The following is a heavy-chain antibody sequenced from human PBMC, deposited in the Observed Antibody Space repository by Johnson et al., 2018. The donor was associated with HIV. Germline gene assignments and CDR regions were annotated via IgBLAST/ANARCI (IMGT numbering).Heavy chain of an antibody. D-gene: IGHD1-1*01. Sequence: QVQLVESGGGVVQPGRSLRLSCAASGFTFSSYAMHWVRQAPGKGLEWVAVISYDGSNKYYADSVKGRFTISRDISKNTLYLQMNSLRAEATAVAYCVRAGPVVWKAFDIWGQGTMVTVSS. CDR3: VRAGPVVWKAFDI. J-gene: IGHJ3*02. V-gene: IGHV3-30*01. CDR1: GFTFSSYA. CDR2: ISYDGSNK.